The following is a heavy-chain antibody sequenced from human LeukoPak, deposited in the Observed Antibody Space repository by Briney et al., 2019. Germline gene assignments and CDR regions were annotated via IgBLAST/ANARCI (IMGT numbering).Heavy chain of an antibody. Sequence: GGSLRLSCAASGFIFSSFGLHWVRQAPGKGLEWVAFIRYDGGDTYYADSVKGRFTISRDNSKNVLFLHVNSLRPEDTAVYYCAKDHNYYDSSGYLDYWGQGTLVTVSS. CDR1: GFIFSSFG. CDR3: AKDHNYYDSSGYLDY. D-gene: IGHD3-22*01. CDR2: IRYDGGDT. J-gene: IGHJ4*01. V-gene: IGHV3-30*02.